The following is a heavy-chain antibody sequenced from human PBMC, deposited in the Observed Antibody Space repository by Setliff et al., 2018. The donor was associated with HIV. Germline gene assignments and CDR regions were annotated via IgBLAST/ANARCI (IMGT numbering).Heavy chain of an antibody. CDR3: ARGRGSSSSGPIDY. J-gene: IGHJ4*02. CDR2: IYNTGST. Sequence: PSATLSLTCTVPGGSISTGGFYWTWLRQHPGKGLEWIGYIYNTGSTYPSPSLESRVTISIDTSKNQFSLKLSSVTAAVTAVYFCARGRGSSSSGPIDYWGQGTLVTVSS. V-gene: IGHV4-31*03. CDR1: GGSISTGGFY. D-gene: IGHD6-13*01.